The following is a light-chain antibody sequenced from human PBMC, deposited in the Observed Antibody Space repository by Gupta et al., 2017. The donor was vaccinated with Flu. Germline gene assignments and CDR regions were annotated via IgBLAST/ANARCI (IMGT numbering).Light chain of an antibody. J-gene: IGLJ1*01. V-gene: IGLV1-51*01. CDR3: GSWYNGLSVFV. CDR2: EDY. Sequence: SSSNIGNNYVSWYQQFPDTVPKLLIYEDYKRLSGIPDRFSASKSGTSATLGIAGLQTGDEADYYCGSWYNGLSVFVLGTGTMVTV. CDR1: SSNIGNNY.